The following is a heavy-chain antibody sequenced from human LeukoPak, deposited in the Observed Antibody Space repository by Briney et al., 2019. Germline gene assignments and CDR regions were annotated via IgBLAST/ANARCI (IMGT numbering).Heavy chain of an antibody. CDR3: ARDLVLDQPLSDYYDSSTQVYYYYGMDV. J-gene: IGHJ6*02. CDR1: GGTFSSYT. D-gene: IGHD3-22*01. Sequence: ASVKVSCKASGGTFSSYTISWVRQAPGQGLEWMGRIIPILGIANYAQKFQGRVTITADKSTSTAYMELSSLRSEDTAVYYCARDLVLDQPLSDYYDSSTQVYYYYGMDVWGQGTTVTVSS. CDR2: IIPILGIA. V-gene: IGHV1-69*04.